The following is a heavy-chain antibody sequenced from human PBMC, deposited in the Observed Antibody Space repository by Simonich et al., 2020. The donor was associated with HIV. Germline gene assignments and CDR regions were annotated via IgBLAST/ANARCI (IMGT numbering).Heavy chain of an antibody. Sequence: QVQLQESGPGLVKPSETLSLTCAVSGYSISSGDYWGWIRQPPGKGREGIGNIYHRGHTYYNPALKSRVTISVDTSKNQFSLKLSSVTAADTAVYYCASPSYPGVASDGSDYWGQGTLVTVSS. CDR2: IYHRGHT. J-gene: IGHJ4*02. CDR1: GYSISSGDY. V-gene: IGHV4-38-2*01. CDR3: ASPSYPGVASDGSDY. D-gene: IGHD6-25*01.